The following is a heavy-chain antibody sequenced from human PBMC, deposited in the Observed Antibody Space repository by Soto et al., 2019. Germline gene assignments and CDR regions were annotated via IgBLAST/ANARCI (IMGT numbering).Heavy chain of an antibody. CDR2: IIPIFGTA. CDR1: GGTFSSYA. D-gene: IGHD6-6*01. CDR3: ARGKSIAARPGSGYFDY. Sequence: QVQLVQSGAEVKKPGSSVKVSCKASGGTFSSYAISWVRQAPGQGLEWMGGIIPIFGTANYAQKFQGRVTITADKSTSTAYMELSSLRSEDTAVYYCARGKSIAARPGSGYFDYWGQGTLVTVSS. J-gene: IGHJ4*02. V-gene: IGHV1-69*06.